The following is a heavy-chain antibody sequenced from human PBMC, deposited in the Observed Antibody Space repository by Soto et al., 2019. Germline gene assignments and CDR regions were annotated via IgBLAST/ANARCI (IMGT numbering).Heavy chain of an antibody. V-gene: IGHV1-69*06. D-gene: IGHD2-2*02. J-gene: IGHJ4*02. CDR2: IIPIFNST. CDR1: GSRFSNYV. CDR3: AREGRGKKAGYNGLVSLGY. Sequence: SVKVSCKASGSRFSNYVISWVRQAPGHGLEWLGRIIPIFNSTKYAQSFQGRVTITADKSTSTASLELSSLRSDDTAVYYCAREGRGKKAGYNGLVSLGYWGQGTLVTVSS.